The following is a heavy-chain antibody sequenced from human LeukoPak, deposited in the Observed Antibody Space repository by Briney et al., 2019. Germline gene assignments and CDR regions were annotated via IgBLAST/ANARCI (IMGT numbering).Heavy chain of an antibody. Sequence: GGSLRLSCAASGFTFSSYEMNWVRQAPGKGLEWVSYISSSGSTIYYADSVKGRFTISRDNAKNSLYLQMNSLRAEDTVVYYCARGQYYDSWFGYWGQGTLVTVSS. CDR3: ARGQYYDSWFGY. CDR2: ISSSGSTI. J-gene: IGHJ4*02. D-gene: IGHD3-22*01. V-gene: IGHV3-48*03. CDR1: GFTFSSYE.